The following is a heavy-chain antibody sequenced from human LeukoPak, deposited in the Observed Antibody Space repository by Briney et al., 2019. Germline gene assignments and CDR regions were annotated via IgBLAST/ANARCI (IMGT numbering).Heavy chain of an antibody. V-gene: IGHV3-7*04. CDR2: IKEDESEQ. CDR1: GFSFSNYW. J-gene: IGHJ4*02. Sequence: PGGSLRLSCAASGFSFSNYWMSWVRQAPGKGLEWVANIKEDESEQYYVDSVKGRFTISRDNAKNSLFLQMNSLRAEDTAVFYCGRVQVKNYWDYWGQGTLVSVSS. D-gene: IGHD1-7*01. CDR3: GRVQVKNYWDY.